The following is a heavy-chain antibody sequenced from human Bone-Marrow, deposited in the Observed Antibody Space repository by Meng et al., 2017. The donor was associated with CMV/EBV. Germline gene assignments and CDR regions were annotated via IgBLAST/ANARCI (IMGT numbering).Heavy chain of an antibody. V-gene: IGHV1-18*01. J-gene: IGHJ4*02. Sequence: ASVKVSCKASGYTFTSYGISWVRQAPGQGLEWMGWISAYNGNTNYAQKFQGRVTITADKSTSTAYMELSSLRSEDTAVYYCARQSSNDYWGQGTLVTVSS. D-gene: IGHD6-19*01. CDR1: GYTFTSYG. CDR3: ARQSSNDY. CDR2: ISAYNGNT.